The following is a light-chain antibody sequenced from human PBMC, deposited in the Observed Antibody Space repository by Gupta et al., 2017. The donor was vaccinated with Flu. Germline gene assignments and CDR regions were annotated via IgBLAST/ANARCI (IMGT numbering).Light chain of an antibody. CDR2: QDS. Sequence: SYELTQPPSVSVSPGQTASIPCSGDKLGDKYACLYQQKPGQSPVLVIYQDSKRPSGIPERFSGSNSGNTATLTISGTQAMDEADYYCQAWDSSTAPFGTGTKVTVL. J-gene: IGLJ1*01. CDR3: QAWDSSTAP. V-gene: IGLV3-1*01. CDR1: KLGDKY.